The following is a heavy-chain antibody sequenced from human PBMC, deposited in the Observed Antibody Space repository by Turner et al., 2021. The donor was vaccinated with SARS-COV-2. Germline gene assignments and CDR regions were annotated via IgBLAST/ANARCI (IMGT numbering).Heavy chain of an antibody. J-gene: IGHJ4*02. CDR1: GFTFDDYA. CDR3: AKDIGPLVSGSYHDY. D-gene: IGHD1-26*01. Sequence: EVQLVESGGGLVQPGRSLRLSCAASGFTFDDYAMHWVRQAPGKGLEWVSGISWNSGGISYADSVKGRFTISRDNAKNSLYLQMSSLRAEDTALYYCAKDIGPLVSGSYHDYWGQGTLVTVSS. V-gene: IGHV3-9*01. CDR2: ISWNSGGI.